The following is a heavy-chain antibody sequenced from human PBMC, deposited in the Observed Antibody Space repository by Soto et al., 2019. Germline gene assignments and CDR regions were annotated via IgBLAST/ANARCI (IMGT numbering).Heavy chain of an antibody. J-gene: IGHJ4*02. CDR2: INSDGRST. Sequence: EVQLVESGGGLVQPGGSLRLSCAASGFTFSSYWMHWVRQAPGKGLTWVSRINSDGRSTIYADSLKGRFTISRDNAKNTLYLQMNSLRVEDTAVYYCARVLGQQLVSVDYWGQGTLVTVSS. CDR1: GFTFSSYW. D-gene: IGHD6-13*01. CDR3: ARVLGQQLVSVDY. V-gene: IGHV3-74*01.